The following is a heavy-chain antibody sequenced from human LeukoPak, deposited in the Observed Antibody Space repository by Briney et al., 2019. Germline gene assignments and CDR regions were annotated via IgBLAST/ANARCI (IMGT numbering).Heavy chain of an antibody. CDR1: GYTFTSHG. CDR3: ARGTVTTPPYYSGLDV. CDR2: INTYNGDT. D-gene: IGHD4-17*01. V-gene: IGHV1-18*01. Sequence: VNPSCKASGYTFTSHGITWVRQAPGQGLEWMGRINTYNGDTDYAQNFQGRVTMTTDTSTTTAYLDLRSLRSDDTAVYYCARGTVTTPPYYSGLDVWRGGTAIGVSA. J-gene: IGHJ6*04.